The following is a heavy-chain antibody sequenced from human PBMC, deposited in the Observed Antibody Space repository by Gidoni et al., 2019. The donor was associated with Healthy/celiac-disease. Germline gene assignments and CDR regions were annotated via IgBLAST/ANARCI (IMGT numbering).Heavy chain of an antibody. CDR1: GLSVCSNY. CDR3: ARDKATVRLDWYFDL. V-gene: IGHV3-53*01. J-gene: IGHJ2*01. CDR2: IYSGGST. Sequence: EVQLVEAGGGLIQPGGSLRLSCAASGLSVCSNYMSWVRPAPGKGLEWISVIYSGGSTYCADDVKGRFTIARDNSKNTRYLRMNSLRAGNTAGYYCARDKATVRLDWYFDLWGRGTLVTVSS. D-gene: IGHD4-17*01.